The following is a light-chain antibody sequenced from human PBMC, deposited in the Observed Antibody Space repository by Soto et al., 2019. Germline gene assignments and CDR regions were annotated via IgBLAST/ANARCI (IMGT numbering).Light chain of an antibody. CDR1: QSVSNN. V-gene: IGKV3-15*01. J-gene: IGKJ1*01. CDR3: HQYNHWLTWT. CDR2: GAS. Sequence: EIVLTQSPGTLSLSPGERATLSCRAIQSVSNNYLAWYQQKPGQAPRLLIYGASTRATGIPARFSGSGSGTEFTLTISSLQSEDLAVYYCHQYNHWLTWTFGQGTKVDNK.